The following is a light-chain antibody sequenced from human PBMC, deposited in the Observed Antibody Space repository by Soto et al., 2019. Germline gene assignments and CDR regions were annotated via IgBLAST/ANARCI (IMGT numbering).Light chain of an antibody. CDR2: DAS. Sequence: EIGFTHSPSTLSLSPGERATLSCRASQTVRNNYLAWYQQKPGQAPRLLIYDASSRATGIPDRFSGGGSGTDFTLTISRLEPEDFAVYYCQQFSSYPLTFGGGSKV. CDR1: QTVRNNY. V-gene: IGKV3-20*01. CDR3: QQFSSYPLT. J-gene: IGKJ4*01.